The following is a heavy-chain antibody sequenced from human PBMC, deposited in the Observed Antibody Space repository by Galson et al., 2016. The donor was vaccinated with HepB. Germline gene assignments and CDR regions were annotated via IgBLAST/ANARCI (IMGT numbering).Heavy chain of an antibody. CDR1: GGTFSTYD. D-gene: IGHD6-6*01. Sequence: SVKVSCKASGGTFSTYDFNWVRQAPGQGLEWMGGVSHIFGTTEYAQEFQGRVTITADESPSPGYMEISSLRSEDPAVYYCAIVRRDTSSSGQFYYFYMDVWGIGTTVTVSS. CDR2: VSHIFGTT. CDR3: AIVRRDTSSSGQFYYFYMDV. J-gene: IGHJ6*03. V-gene: IGHV1-69*13.